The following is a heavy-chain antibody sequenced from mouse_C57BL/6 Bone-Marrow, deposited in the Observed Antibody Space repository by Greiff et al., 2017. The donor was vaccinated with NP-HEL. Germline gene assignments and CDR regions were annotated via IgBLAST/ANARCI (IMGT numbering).Heavy chain of an antibody. V-gene: IGHV1-20*01. CDR2: INPYNGDT. Sequence: EVKLQESGPELVKPGDSVKISCKASGYSFTGYFMNWVMQSHGKSLEWIGRINPYNGDTFYNQKFKGKATLTVDKSSSTAHMELRSLTSEDSAVYYCARSDYGSSYGYWGQGTTLTVSS. J-gene: IGHJ2*01. CDR1: GYSFTGYF. CDR3: ARSDYGSSYGY. D-gene: IGHD1-1*01.